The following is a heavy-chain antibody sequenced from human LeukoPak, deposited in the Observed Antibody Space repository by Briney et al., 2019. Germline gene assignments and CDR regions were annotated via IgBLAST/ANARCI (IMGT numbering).Heavy chain of an antibody. CDR2: INGDGSWT. D-gene: IGHD2-2*01. J-gene: IGHJ4*02. CDR3: VSFYETY. CDR1: GNYW. Sequence: GGSLRLSCAASGNYWMHWVRQAPGKGLVWVAHINGDGSWTTYADSVKGRFTISKDNAKNTVYLQMNNLRAEDTAVYYCVSFYETYWGRGTLVTVSS. V-gene: IGHV3-74*01.